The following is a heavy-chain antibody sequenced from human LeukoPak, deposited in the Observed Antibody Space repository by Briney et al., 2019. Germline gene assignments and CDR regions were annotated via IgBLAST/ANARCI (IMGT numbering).Heavy chain of an antibody. Sequence: PGGSLRLSCAAAGFTSDDYGMSWVRQAPGNGLELVSVVNWDGDSTGYADSVKGRFTISSDNAKNSLYLQMNSLRAEDTALYYCARPTNTAMVPYYFDYWGQGTLVTVSS. D-gene: IGHD5-18*01. CDR3: ARPTNTAMVPYYFDY. CDR2: VNWDGDST. V-gene: IGHV3-20*04. J-gene: IGHJ4*02. CDR1: GFTSDDYG.